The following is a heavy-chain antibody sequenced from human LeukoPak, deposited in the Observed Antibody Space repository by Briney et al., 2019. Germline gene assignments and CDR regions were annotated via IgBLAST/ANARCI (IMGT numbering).Heavy chain of an antibody. CDR1: GGSIGSFY. D-gene: IGHD3-10*01. CDR3: AREFGELSRFDP. Sequence: RASETLSLTCSISGGSIGSFYWSWIRQPPGKGLEWIGYVHYTGTTNYNPSLKTRVTISVDTSKNQFSLKLTSVTAADTAFYFCAREFGELSRFDPWGQGTLVTVSS. CDR2: VHYTGTT. J-gene: IGHJ5*02. V-gene: IGHV4-59*01.